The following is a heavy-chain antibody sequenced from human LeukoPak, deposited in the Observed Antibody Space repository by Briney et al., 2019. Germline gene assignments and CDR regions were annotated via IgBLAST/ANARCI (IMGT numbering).Heavy chain of an antibody. CDR1: GYSFTSYW. J-gene: IGHJ5*02. Sequence: HGESLKISCKGSGYSFTSYWIGWVRQMPGKGLEWMGIIYPGDSDTRYSPSFQGQVTISADKSISTAYLQWSSLKASDTAMYYCARPYGSGSYNNWFDPWGQGTLVTVSS. D-gene: IGHD3-10*01. CDR2: IYPGDSDT. V-gene: IGHV5-51*01. CDR3: ARPYGSGSYNNWFDP.